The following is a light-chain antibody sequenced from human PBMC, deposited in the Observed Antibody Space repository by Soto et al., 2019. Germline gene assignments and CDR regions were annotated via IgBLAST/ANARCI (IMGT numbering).Light chain of an antibody. V-gene: IGLV4-60*03. Sequence: QPVLTQSSSASASLGSSVKLTCTLSSGHSSYIIAWHQQQPGKAPRYLMKLEGSGSYNKGSGVPDRFSGSSSGADRYLTISSLQSEDEADYYCETWDSNFVVFGGGTKLTVL. CDR2: LEGSGSY. CDR3: ETWDSNFVV. CDR1: SGHSSYI. J-gene: IGLJ2*01.